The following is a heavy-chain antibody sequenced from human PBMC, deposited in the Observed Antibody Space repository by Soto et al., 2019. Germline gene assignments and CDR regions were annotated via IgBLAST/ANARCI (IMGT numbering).Heavy chain of an antibody. Sequence: QVQLQESGPGLVKPSGTLSLTCAVSGGSISSSNWWSWVRQPPGKGLEWIGEIYHSGSTNYNPSLQGPITISVRKAKNQFSLKLSSVTAADTAVYYCARDCTDPVAGDDDAFDIWGQGTMVTVSS. CDR2: IYHSGST. D-gene: IGHD6-19*01. CDR1: GGSISSSNW. CDR3: ARDCTDPVAGDDDAFDI. J-gene: IGHJ3*02. V-gene: IGHV4-4*02.